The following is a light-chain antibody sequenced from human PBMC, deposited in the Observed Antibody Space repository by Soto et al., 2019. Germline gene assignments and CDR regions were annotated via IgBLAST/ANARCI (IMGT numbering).Light chain of an antibody. Sequence: QSVLTQPPSVSGSPGQSVTISCSGTSSDVGSYNRVSWYQQPPCTAPKLIIYEVTNRPSGVPDRFSGSKSGNTASLTISGLQAEDDGDYYCSSYTSTSTYVFGTGTKVTVL. V-gene: IGLV2-18*02. J-gene: IGLJ1*01. CDR1: SSDVGSYNR. CDR2: EVT. CDR3: SSYTSTSTYV.